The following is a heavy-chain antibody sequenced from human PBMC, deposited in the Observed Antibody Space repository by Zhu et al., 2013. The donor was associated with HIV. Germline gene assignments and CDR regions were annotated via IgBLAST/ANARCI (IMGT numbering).Heavy chain of an antibody. Sequence: QVQLVQSGAEVKKPGASVKVSCKVSGYTLTELSMHWVRQVPGKGLEWMGGFDPEASKTIYARKFRGRVTTTEDTSTDTAYMELSSLRSDDTAVYYCATLDDSSDYWGQGTPGHRLF. CDR1: GYTLTELS. CDR2: FDPEASKT. J-gene: IGHJ4*02. D-gene: IGHD2-15*01. V-gene: IGHV1-24*01. CDR3: ATLDDSSDY.